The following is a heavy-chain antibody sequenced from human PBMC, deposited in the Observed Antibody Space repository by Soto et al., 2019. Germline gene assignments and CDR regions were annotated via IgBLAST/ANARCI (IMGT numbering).Heavy chain of an antibody. V-gene: IGHV3-43*01. CDR3: AKEARGVIDLYYYYGMDV. J-gene: IGHJ6*02. Sequence: GGSLRLSCAASGFTFDDYTMHWVRQAPGKGLEWVSLISWDGGSTYYADSVKGRFTISRDNSKNSLYLQMNSLRTEDTALYYCAKEARGVIDLYYYYGMDVWGQGTTVTVSS. CDR2: ISWDGGST. D-gene: IGHD3-10*01. CDR1: GFTFDDYT.